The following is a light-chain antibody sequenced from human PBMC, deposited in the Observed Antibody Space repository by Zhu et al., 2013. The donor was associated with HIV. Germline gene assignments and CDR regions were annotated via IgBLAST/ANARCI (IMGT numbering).Light chain of an antibody. CDR1: QTVSNNY. CDR3: QQYGTSPRYT. V-gene: IGKV3-20*01. CDR2: NGA. Sequence: EIVLTQSPGTLSLSPGERATLSCRAGQTVSNNYLAWYQKRPGQAPRLLIYNGATRATGIPDRFSGSGSGTDFTLTISRLEPEDFAVYYCQQYGTSPRYTFGQGTTLEIK. J-gene: IGKJ2*01.